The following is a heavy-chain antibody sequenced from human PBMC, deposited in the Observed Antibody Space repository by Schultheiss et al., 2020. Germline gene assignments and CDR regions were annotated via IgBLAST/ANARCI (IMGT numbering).Heavy chain of an antibody. CDR3: LKYYDSSGFPTFFDF. J-gene: IGHJ4*02. V-gene: IGHV3-30-3*01. Sequence: GGSLRLSCAASGFTFSSYAMHWVRQAPGKGLEWVAVISYDGSNKYYADSVKGRFTISRDNSKSTLYLQINSLRAEDTAVYYCLKYYDSSGFPTFFDFWGQGTLVTVSS. D-gene: IGHD3-22*01. CDR2: ISYDGSNK. CDR1: GFTFSSYA.